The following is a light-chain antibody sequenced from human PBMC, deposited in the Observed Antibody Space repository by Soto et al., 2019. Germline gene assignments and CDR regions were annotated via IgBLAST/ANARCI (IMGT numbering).Light chain of an antibody. CDR2: DAT. CDR1: QSISSY. V-gene: IGKV1-39*01. CDR3: QQSDVSPRT. J-gene: IGKJ1*01. Sequence: DIQMTQSPSSLSASVGGRVTITCRASQSISSYLNWYQQRPGKAPNLLIYDATRLHSGVPPRFSGSGYGTDFTLTITSLQLEDFATYYCQQSDVSPRTFGQGTKVEIK.